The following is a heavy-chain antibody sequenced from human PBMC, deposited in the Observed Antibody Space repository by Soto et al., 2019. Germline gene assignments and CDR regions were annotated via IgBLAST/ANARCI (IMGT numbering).Heavy chain of an antibody. CDR2: IYYSGST. Sequence: SETLSLTCTVSGGSISSSSYYWGWIRQPPGKGLEWIGSIYYSGSTYYNPSLKSRVTISVDTSKNQFSLKLSSVTAAGTAVYYCATLVVPAAGGYYYYYGMDVWGQGTTVTVSS. D-gene: IGHD2-2*01. J-gene: IGHJ6*02. CDR1: GGSISSSSYY. CDR3: ATLVVPAAGGYYYYYGMDV. V-gene: IGHV4-39*01.